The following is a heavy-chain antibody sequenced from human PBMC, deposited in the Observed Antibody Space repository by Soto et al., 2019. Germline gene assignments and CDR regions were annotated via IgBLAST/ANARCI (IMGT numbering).Heavy chain of an antibody. CDR1: GFTFSSYA. CDR3: AKSVDFWSGYYTLYYFDY. V-gene: IGHV3-23*01. Sequence: GGSLRLSCAASGFTFSSYAMSWVRQAPGKGLEWVSAISGSGGSTYYADSVKGRFTISRDNSKNTLYLQMNSLRAEDTAVYYCAKSVDFWSGYYTLYYFDYWGQGTLVTVSS. D-gene: IGHD3-3*01. CDR2: ISGSGGST. J-gene: IGHJ4*02.